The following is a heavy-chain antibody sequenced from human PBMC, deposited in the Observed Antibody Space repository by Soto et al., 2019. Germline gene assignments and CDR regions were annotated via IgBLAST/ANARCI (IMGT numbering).Heavy chain of an antibody. CDR3: ARLLLYHKVGYYYMDV. Sequence: ASVKVSCKASGYTVTSYGISWVRQAPGQGLEWMGWISAYNGNTNYAQKLQGRVTMTTDTSTSTAYMELRSLRSDDTAVYYCARLLLYHKVGYYYMDVWGKGTTVTVSS. V-gene: IGHV1-18*01. CDR2: ISAYNGNT. CDR1: GYTVTSYG. J-gene: IGHJ6*03. D-gene: IGHD2-15*01.